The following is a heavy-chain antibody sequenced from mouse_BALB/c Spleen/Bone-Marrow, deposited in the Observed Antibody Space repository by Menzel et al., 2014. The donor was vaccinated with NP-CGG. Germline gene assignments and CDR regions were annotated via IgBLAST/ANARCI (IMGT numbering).Heavy chain of an antibody. V-gene: IGHV1-20*02. CDR1: GYSFTGYF. Sequence: EVQLQESGPELVKLGASVKISCKASGYSFTGYFMNWVMQSHGKSLEWIGRINPYNGDTFYNQKFKGKATLTVDKSSSTAHMELRSLASEDSAVYYCARSGYYGSSYFDYWGQGTTLTVSS. D-gene: IGHD1-1*01. CDR2: INPYNGDT. J-gene: IGHJ2*01. CDR3: ARSGYYGSSYFDY.